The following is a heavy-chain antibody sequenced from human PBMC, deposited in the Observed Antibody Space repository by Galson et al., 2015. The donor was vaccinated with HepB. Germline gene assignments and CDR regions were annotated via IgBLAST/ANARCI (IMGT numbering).Heavy chain of an antibody. J-gene: IGHJ4*02. D-gene: IGHD1-26*01. Sequence: SVKVSCKASGYTFTSYAMHWVRQAPGQRLEWMGWINAGNGNTKYSQKFQGRVTITRDTSASTAYMELSSLRSEDTAVYYCAREGPLGGYCFGYWGQGTLVTVSS. CDR3: AREGPLGGYCFGY. CDR2: INAGNGNT. V-gene: IGHV1-3*01. CDR1: GYTFTSYA.